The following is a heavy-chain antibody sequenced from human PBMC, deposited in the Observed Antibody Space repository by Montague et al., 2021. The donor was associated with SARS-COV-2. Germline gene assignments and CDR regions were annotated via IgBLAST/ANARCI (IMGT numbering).Heavy chain of an antibody. CDR1: GYTLSELS. D-gene: IGHD2-21*02. Sequence: SVKVSCKVSGYTLSELSMHWVRQAPGKGLEWMGGFDPEDGETIYAQRFQGRVTMTEDTSTDTAYMEFSSLRPEDSGVYYCATYRWSLLPEYWGQGTLVTVSS. CDR3: ATYRWSLLPEY. J-gene: IGHJ4*02. CDR2: FDPEDGET. V-gene: IGHV1-24*01.